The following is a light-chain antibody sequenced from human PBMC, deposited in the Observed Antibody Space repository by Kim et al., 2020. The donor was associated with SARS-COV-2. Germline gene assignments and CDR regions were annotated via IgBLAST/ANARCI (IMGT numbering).Light chain of an antibody. CDR3: QQHDSLPIT. J-gene: IGKJ5*01. V-gene: IGKV1-33*01. CDR2: EAY. CDR1: QDINNF. Sequence: ASVGDRVTITCQASQDINNFLNWYQHKPGKAPKVLIYEAYELATGAPSRFSGSGSGTDFTLTITSLQPEDFATYYCQQHDSLPITFGQGTRLEIK.